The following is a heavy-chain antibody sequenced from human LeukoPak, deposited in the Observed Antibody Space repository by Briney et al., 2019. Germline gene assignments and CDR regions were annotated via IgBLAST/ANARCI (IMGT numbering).Heavy chain of an antibody. D-gene: IGHD3-10*01. CDR1: GCTFTSYA. CDR2: MNPTCGKT. J-gene: IGHJ4*02. Sequence: ASVKVSCKASGCTFTSYAINWVRQATGQGLEWMGWMNPTCGKTNYAQKFQGRVTITRNTSKSTAYMELSSLRSEDTPGYYCARAAKNPNCYGSGLGYRPLGYWGQGTLVTASS. V-gene: IGHV1-8*01. CDR3: ARAAKNPNCYGSGLGYRPLGY.